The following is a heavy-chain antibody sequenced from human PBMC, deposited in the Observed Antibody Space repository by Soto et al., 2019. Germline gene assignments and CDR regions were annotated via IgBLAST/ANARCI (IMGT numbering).Heavy chain of an antibody. CDR3: ASVMYYYDSSGYYQH. D-gene: IGHD3-22*01. J-gene: IGHJ4*02. CDR1: GGTFSSYA. CDR2: IIPIFGTA. Sequence: WASLKVSCKASGGTFSSYAISWVRQAPGQGLEWMGGIIPIFGTANYAQKFQGRVTITADESTSTAYMELSSLRSEDTAVYYCASVMYYYDSSGYYQHWGQGTLVTVSS. V-gene: IGHV1-69*13.